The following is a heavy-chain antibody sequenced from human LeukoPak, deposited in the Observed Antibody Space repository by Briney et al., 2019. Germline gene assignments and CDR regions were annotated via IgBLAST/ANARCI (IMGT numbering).Heavy chain of an antibody. CDR3: ARDGSGDYDYVWGSYRPYYWLGFFDY. V-gene: IGHV3-64*01. J-gene: IGHJ4*02. CDR1: GFTFSSYA. Sequence: GGSLRLSCAASGFTFSSYAMHWVRQAPGKGLEYVSAISSNGGSTYYANSVKGRFTISRDNSKNTLYLQMGSLRAEDMAVYYCARDGSGDYDYVWGSYRPYYWLGFFDYWGQGTLVTVSS. D-gene: IGHD3-16*02. CDR2: ISSNGGST.